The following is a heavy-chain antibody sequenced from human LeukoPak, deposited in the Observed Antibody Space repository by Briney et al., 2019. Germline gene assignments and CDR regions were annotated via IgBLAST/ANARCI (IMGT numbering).Heavy chain of an antibody. CDR1: GFTFRNYG. CDR2: IGNDGSAK. Sequence: GGSLRLSCAASGFTFRNYGMNWVRQAPGKGLEWVAVIGNDGSAKNYADSVKGQFTISRDNAKNSLYLEMNSLRVEDTAVYYCARDLGHTGYDLYDYWGQGTLVTVSS. CDR3: ARDLGHTGYDLYDY. D-gene: IGHD5-12*01. J-gene: IGHJ4*02. V-gene: IGHV3-33*01.